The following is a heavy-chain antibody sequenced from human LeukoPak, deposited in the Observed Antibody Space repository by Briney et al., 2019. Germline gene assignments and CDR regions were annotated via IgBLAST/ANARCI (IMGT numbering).Heavy chain of an antibody. Sequence: GESLKISCKGSGYSFTSYWIGWVRQMPGKGLECMGIIYPGDSDTRYSPSFQGQVTISVDKSISTAYLHWSSLKASDTAIYYCAKLGAYSSSWYGFFDYWGQGTLVTVSS. CDR1: GYSFTSYW. D-gene: IGHD6-13*01. CDR2: IYPGDSDT. J-gene: IGHJ4*02. CDR3: AKLGAYSSSWYGFFDY. V-gene: IGHV5-51*01.